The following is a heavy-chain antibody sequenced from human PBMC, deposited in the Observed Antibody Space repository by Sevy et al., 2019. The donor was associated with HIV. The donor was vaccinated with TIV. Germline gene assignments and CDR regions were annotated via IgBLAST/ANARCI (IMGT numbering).Heavy chain of an antibody. CDR1: SGSISSSNW. D-gene: IGHD4-17*01. J-gene: IGHJ5*01. CDR2: NYHSGST. V-gene: IGHV4-4*02. Sequence: SETLSLTCAVSSGSISSSNWWSWVRQPPGKGLEWIGENYHSGSTNYYPSLKSRVTISVDKSKNQFSQKLSSVTAADTAVYYCARDALTTLTTLGGFDPWGQATLVTVSS. CDR3: ARDALTTLTTLGGFDP.